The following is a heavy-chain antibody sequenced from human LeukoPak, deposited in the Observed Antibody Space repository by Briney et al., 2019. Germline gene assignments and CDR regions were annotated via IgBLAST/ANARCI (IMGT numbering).Heavy chain of an antibody. CDR1: GFTFSSYS. V-gene: IGHV3-21*01. D-gene: IGHD1-26*01. CDR2: ISSRSSYI. CDR3: ARGVGGGMDV. J-gene: IGHJ6*02. Sequence: KTGGSLRVSCAASGFTFSSYSMNWVPQAPGKGLKWVSSISSRSSYIYYADSVKGPFTISRDNAKNSLYLQMNSLRAEDTAVYYCARGVGGGMDVWGQGTTVTVSS.